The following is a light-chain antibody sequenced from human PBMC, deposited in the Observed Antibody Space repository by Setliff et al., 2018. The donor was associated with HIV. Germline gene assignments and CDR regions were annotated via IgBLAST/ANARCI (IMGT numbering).Light chain of an antibody. CDR3: TSYTRNTTYV. Sequence: QSALTQPASVSGSPGQSITISCTGTGSDVGGFDYVSWYQQHPGKAPKLMIYDVTNRPSGVSNRFSASKSGNTASLTISGLQAEDEADYYCTSYTRNTTYVFGTGTKVTVL. CDR1: GSDVGGFDY. V-gene: IGLV2-14*03. CDR2: DVT. J-gene: IGLJ1*01.